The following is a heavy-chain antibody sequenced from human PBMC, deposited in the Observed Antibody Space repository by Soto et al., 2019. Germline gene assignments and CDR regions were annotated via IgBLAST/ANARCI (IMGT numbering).Heavy chain of an antibody. CDR2: IVADSNTA. V-gene: IGHV1-69*06. CDR1: GSTLNNFA. Sequence: QVVLLQSGAEVKEPGSSVRVSCQVSGSTLNNFAFSWVRQAPGHGPGWMGGIVADSNTAEYSQRFQDRVTITADTSTDTLYMELGSLTFEDTAVYYCARAIKRWEVNYYFDFWGQGTLVTVSS. CDR3: ARAIKRWEVNYYFDF. D-gene: IGHD1-26*01. J-gene: IGHJ4*02.